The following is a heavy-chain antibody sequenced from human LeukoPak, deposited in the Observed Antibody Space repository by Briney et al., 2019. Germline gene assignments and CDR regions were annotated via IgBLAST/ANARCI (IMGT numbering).Heavy chain of an antibody. V-gene: IGHV3-15*01. CDR1: GFTFSYAW. CDR2: IRSNTNGGTT. D-gene: IGHD1-26*01. CDR3: TAGPGGSFSLSY. Sequence: PGGSLRLSCAASGFTFSYAWMNWVRQAPGRGLEWLGRIRSNTNGGTTDYGAPGEGRFTISRDDSKTTLYLQMNSLKSEDTAVYYCTAGPGGSFSLSYWGQGTLVSVSS. J-gene: IGHJ4*02.